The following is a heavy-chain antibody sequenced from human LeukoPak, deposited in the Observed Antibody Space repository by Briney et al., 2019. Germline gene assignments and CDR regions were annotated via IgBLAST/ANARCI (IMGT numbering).Heavy chain of an antibody. CDR2: IIPIFGTA. J-gene: IGHJ4*02. V-gene: IGHV1-69*01. CDR1: GGTFSSYA. CDR3: ARGHNSGYDTRAASFDY. D-gene: IGHD5-12*01. Sequence: GSSVKVSCKASGGTFSSYAISWVRQAPGQGLEWMGGIIPIFGTANYAQKFQGRVTITADESTSTAYMELSSLRSEDTAVYYCARGHNSGYDTRAASFDYWDQGTLVTVSS.